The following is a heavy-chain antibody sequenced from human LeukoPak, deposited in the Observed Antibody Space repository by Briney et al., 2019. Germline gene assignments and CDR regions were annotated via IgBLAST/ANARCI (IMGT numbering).Heavy chain of an antibody. CDR2: IVPILGIA. CDR1: GGTFSSYA. V-gene: IGHV1-69*04. J-gene: IGHJ1*01. CDR3: AEAAASQH. D-gene: IGHD6-25*01. Sequence: GSSVKVSCKASGGTFSSYAISWVRQAPGQGLGWMGRIVPILGIANYAQKFQGRVTITADKSTSTAYMELSSLRSEDTAVYYCAEAAASQHWGQGTLVTVSS.